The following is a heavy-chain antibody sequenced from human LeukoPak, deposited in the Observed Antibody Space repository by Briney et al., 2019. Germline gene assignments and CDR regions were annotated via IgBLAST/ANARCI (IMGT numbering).Heavy chain of an antibody. CDR2: ISGDGSIT. CDR3: AQVRVTSSSNVFNM. J-gene: IGHJ3*02. Sequence: GESLRLSCAASGFTFSNNVMNWVRQAPGKGLVWVSRISGDGSITDYADAVKGRFTISRDNAKNTLYLQMTSLRAEDTAVYYFAQVRVTSSSNVFNMWGQGTMVTVSS. V-gene: IGHV3-74*01. CDR1: GFTFSNNV. D-gene: IGHD6-13*01.